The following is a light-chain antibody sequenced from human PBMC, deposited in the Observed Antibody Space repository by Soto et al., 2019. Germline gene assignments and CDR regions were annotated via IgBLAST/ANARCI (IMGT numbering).Light chain of an antibody. CDR1: RSDIGAYNF. Sequence: QSALTQPASVSGSPGQSITITCTGTRSDIGAYNFVSWYQQHPGEVPQLMLYDVSIRPSGVSNRFSGSKSGNTASLTISGLQDEDEADYYCTSWATSTTMIFGGGTKLTVL. V-gene: IGLV2-14*03. CDR2: DVS. J-gene: IGLJ2*01. CDR3: TSWATSTTMI.